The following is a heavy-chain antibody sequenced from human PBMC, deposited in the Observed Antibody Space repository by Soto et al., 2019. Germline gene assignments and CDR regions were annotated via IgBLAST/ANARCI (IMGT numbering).Heavy chain of an antibody. CDR1: GLTFSKYW. CDR3: ASVPGSPGYHGLDV. D-gene: IGHD6-19*01. CDR2: IKHDGSEK. Sequence: EVQLVESGGGLVQPGGSLRLSCAASGLTFSKYWMTWVRQAPGKGLEWVASIKHDGSEKSNLDSVEGRFTISRDNAKNSLSLQMNSLRVEDTAVYFCASVPGSPGYHGLDVWGQGTTVTVSS. V-gene: IGHV3-7*03. J-gene: IGHJ6*02.